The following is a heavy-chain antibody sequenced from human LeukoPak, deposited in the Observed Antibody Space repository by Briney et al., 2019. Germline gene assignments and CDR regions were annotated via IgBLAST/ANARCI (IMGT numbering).Heavy chain of an antibody. CDR3: ARDRYRSGCMDV. V-gene: IGHV3-53*01. D-gene: IGHD6-19*01. J-gene: IGHJ6*02. CDR1: GLTVGINY. Sequence: GGSLRLSCAASGLTVGINYMSWVRQAPGKGLEWVSFMYADGSTDYADSVKGRFTISRDNSKNTLYLQMNTLRAEDTAIYYCARDRYRSGCMDVWGQGTTVTAS. CDR2: MYADGST.